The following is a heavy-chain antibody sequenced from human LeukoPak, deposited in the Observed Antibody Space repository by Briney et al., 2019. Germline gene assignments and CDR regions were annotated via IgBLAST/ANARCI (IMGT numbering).Heavy chain of an antibody. CDR1: GGSISSGSYY. J-gene: IGHJ6*03. Sequence: SQTLSLTCTVSGGSISSGSYYWSWIRQPAGKGLEWIGRIYTSGSTNYNPSLKSRVTMSVDTSKNQFSLKLSSVTAADTAVYYCTRGSIAYYYMDVWGKGTTVTISS. CDR2: IYTSGST. CDR3: TRGSIAYYYMDV. D-gene: IGHD3-22*01. V-gene: IGHV4-61*02.